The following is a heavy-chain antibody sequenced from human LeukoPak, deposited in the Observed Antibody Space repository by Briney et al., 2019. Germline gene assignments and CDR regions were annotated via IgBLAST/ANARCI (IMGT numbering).Heavy chain of an antibody. D-gene: IGHD4-11*01. J-gene: IGHJ6*02. V-gene: IGHV3-30*18. CDR3: AKDGSNYPSVYYYYGMDV. CDR2: ISYDGSNK. Sequence: PGGSLRLSCAASGFTFSSYGIHWVRQAPGKGLEWVAVISYDGSNKYYADSVKGRFTISRDNSKNTLYLQMNSLRAEDTAVYYCAKDGSNYPSVYYYYGMDVWGQGTTVTVSS. CDR1: GFTFSSYG.